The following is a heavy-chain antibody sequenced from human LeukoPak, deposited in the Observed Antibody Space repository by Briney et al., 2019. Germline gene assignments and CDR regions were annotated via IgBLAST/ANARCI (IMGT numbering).Heavy chain of an antibody. D-gene: IGHD3-10*01. V-gene: IGHV3-23*01. CDR1: GFTFSSYG. Sequence: GGSLRLSCAASGFTFSSYGMSWVRQAPGKGLEWVSAIGGRDGSTYYADSVKGRFTISRDNSKNALYVQMNSLRAEDTAVYYCAKGHYYGSGSLDYWGQGTLVTVSS. J-gene: IGHJ4*02. CDR3: AKGHYYGSGSLDY. CDR2: IGGRDGST.